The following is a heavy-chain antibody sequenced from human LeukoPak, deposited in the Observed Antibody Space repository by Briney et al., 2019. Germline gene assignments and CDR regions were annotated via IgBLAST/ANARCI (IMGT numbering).Heavy chain of an antibody. Sequence: GGSLRLSCAASGFRFDSFYMGWIRQVPGKGLDYIAFVSASGAVPYYAESVKGRFTISRDSAKNSVSLQMNSLSADDTAVYYCARSLIVASEDYWGQGTLVTVFS. CDR1: GFRFDSFY. CDR2: VSASGAVP. J-gene: IGHJ4*02. D-gene: IGHD3-22*01. CDR3: ARSLIVASEDY. V-gene: IGHV3-11*04.